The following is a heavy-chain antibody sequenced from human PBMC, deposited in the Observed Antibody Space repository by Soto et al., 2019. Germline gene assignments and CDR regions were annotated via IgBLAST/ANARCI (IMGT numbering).Heavy chain of an antibody. D-gene: IGHD4-17*01. V-gene: IGHV3-23*01. J-gene: IGHJ4*02. Sequence: GGSLRLSCAASGFTFSSYAMSWVRQAPGKGLEWVSAISGSGGSTYYADSVKGRFTISRDNSKNTLYLQMNSLRAEDTAVYYCEKPCLLGTVTPWYFDSLGQGTLLTVSS. CDR3: EKPCLLGTVTPWYFDS. CDR1: GFTFSSYA. CDR2: ISGSGGST.